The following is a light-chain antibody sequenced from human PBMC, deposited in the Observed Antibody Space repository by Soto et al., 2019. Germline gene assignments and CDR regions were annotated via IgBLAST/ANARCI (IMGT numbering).Light chain of an antibody. CDR1: SSDVGGYNY. Sequence: QSALTQPASVSGSPAQSITISCTGTSSDVGGYNYVSWYQQQSGKAPKLMIHEVSNRPSGVSNRFSGSKSGNTASLTISGLQAEDEADYYCSSYTSSRAYVFGIGTKLTVL. J-gene: IGLJ1*01. CDR3: SSYTSSRAYV. CDR2: EVS. V-gene: IGLV2-14*01.